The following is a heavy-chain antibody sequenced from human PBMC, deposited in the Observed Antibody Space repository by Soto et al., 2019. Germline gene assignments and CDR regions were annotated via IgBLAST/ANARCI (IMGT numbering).Heavy chain of an antibody. J-gene: IGHJ4*02. CDR1: GGSISSSSYY. D-gene: IGHD3-9*01. CDR3: ARRRYFDWLPYYFDY. Sequence: QLQLQESGPGLVKPSETLSLTCTVSGGSISSSSYYWGWIRQPPGKGLEWIGSIYYSGSTYYNPSLKSRVTISVDTSKNQFSLKLSSVTAADTAVYYCARRRYFDWLPYYFDYWGQGTLVTVSS. V-gene: IGHV4-39*01. CDR2: IYYSGST.